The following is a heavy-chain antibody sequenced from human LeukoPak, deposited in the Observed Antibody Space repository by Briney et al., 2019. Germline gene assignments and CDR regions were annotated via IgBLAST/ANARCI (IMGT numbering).Heavy chain of an antibody. Sequence: GGSLRLSCAASGFTFNSYAMSWVRQAPGKGLEWVSAISGSAGSTYYADSVKGRFTISRDNSQNTLYLQMNSLRAEDTAVYYCAKPRDGYNYGAFDIWGQGTMVTVSS. J-gene: IGHJ3*02. CDR2: ISGSAGST. CDR3: AKPRDGYNYGAFDI. V-gene: IGHV3-23*01. D-gene: IGHD5-24*01. CDR1: GFTFNSYA.